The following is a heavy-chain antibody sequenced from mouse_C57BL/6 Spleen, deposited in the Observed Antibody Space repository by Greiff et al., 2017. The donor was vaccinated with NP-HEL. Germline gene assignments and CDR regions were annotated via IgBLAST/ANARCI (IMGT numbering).Heavy chain of an antibody. V-gene: IGHV1-62-2*01. D-gene: IGHD1-1*01. CDR1: GYTFTEYT. CDR3: ARHEDGSSWFAY. J-gene: IGHJ3*01. CDR2: FYPGSGSI. Sequence: VKLMESGAELVKPGASVKLSCKASGYTFTEYTIHWVKQRSGQGLEWIGWFYPGSGSIKYNEKFKDKATLTADKSSSTVYMELSRLTSEDTAVYFCARHEDGSSWFAYWGQGTLVTVSA.